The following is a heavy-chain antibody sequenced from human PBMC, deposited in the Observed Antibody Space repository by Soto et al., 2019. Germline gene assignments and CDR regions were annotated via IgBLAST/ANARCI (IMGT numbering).Heavy chain of an antibody. CDR2: IHYSGST. CDR1: GGSISTYY. J-gene: IGHJ4*02. D-gene: IGHD3-3*02. Sequence: QVQLQESGPGLVKPSETLSLTCTVSGGSISTYYWSWIRQPPGKGLEWIGYIHYSGSTSYNPPLNSRVTISVDTSKNQFSLKLSSVTAADTAVYYCAREYSSFGYWGQGILVSVSS. V-gene: IGHV4-59*01. CDR3: AREYSSFGY.